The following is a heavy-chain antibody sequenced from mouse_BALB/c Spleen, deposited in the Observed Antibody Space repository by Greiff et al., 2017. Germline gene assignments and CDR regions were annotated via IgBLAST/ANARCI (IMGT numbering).Heavy chain of an antibody. CDR2: ISSGGGST. CDR3: ARSAHYYGYGFAY. D-gene: IGHD1-2*01. V-gene: IGHV5-12-1*01. J-gene: IGHJ3*01. CDR1: GFAFSSYD. Sequence: VQLKESGGGLVKPGGSLKLSCAASGFAFSSYDMSWVRQTPEKRLEWVAYISSGGGSTYYPDTVKGRFTISRDNAKNNLYLQMSSLRSEDTALYYCARSAHYYGYGFAYWGQGTLVTVSA.